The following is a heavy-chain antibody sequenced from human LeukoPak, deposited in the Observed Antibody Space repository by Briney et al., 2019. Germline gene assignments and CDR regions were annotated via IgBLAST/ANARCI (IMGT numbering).Heavy chain of an antibody. Sequence: PGRSLRLSCAASGFTFSSHGMHWVRQAPGKGLEWVSSISSSSSYIYYADSVKGRFTISRDNAKNSLYLQMNSLRAEDTAVYYCARGLYSSGFHYCGMDVWGQGTTVTVSS. CDR2: ISSSSSYI. CDR3: ARGLYSSGFHYCGMDV. V-gene: IGHV3-21*01. D-gene: IGHD6-19*01. J-gene: IGHJ6*02. CDR1: GFTFSSHG.